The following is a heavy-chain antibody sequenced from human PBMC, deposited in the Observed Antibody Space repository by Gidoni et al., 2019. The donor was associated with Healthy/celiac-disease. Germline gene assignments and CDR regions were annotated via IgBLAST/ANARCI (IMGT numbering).Heavy chain of an antibody. D-gene: IGHD4-17*01. CDR3: ARGQNYGDYLPLDY. Sequence: QVQLQQWGAGLLKPSETLSLTCAVYGWSFSGYYWSWIRQPPGKGLEWTGEINHSGSTNYNPSLKSRVTISVDTSKNQFSLKLSSVTAADTAVYYCARGQNYGDYLPLDYWGQGTLVTVSS. J-gene: IGHJ4*02. V-gene: IGHV4-34*01. CDR2: INHSGST. CDR1: GWSFSGYY.